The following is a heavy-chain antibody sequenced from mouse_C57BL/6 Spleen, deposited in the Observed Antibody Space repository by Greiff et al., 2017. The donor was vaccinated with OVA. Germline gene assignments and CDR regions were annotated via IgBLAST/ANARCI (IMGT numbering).Heavy chain of an antibody. D-gene: IGHD1-1*01. CDR2: IDPETGGT. J-gene: IGHJ1*03. V-gene: IGHV1-15*01. CDR1: GYTFTDYE. CDR3: TDGYYYGSSPYWYFDV. Sequence: VKLVESGAELVRPGASVTLSCKASGYTFTDYEMHWVKQTPVHGLEWIGAIDPETGGTAYNQKFKGKAILTADKSSSTAYMELRSLTSEDSAVYYCTDGYYYGSSPYWYFDVWGTGTTVTVSS.